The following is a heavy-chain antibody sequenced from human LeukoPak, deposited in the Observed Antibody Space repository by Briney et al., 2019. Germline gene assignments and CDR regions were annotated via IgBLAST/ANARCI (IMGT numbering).Heavy chain of an antibody. J-gene: IGHJ4*02. V-gene: IGHV3-23*01. CDR2: IRSDSFTA. CDR1: GFSFSRYW. D-gene: IGHD3-9*01. Sequence: GGSLRLSGAASGFSFSRYWMSWVRQAPGKGLEWVSDIRSDSFTATYADSVKGRFTISRDNSKKTLYLQMNSLRVEDTAVYYCAKDLVLPGYQPFDSWGQGTLVTVSS. CDR3: AKDLVLPGYQPFDS.